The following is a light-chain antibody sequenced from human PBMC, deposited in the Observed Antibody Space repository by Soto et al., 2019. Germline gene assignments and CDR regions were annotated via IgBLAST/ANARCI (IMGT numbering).Light chain of an antibody. CDR3: GLFTSSATWV. V-gene: IGLV2-18*01. CDR2: DVI. CDR1: SSDVGDYEH. J-gene: IGLJ3*02. Sequence: QSVLTQPPSVSGSPGQSVTISCTVTSSDVGDYEHVSWYQLAPGTAPKLLISDVINRPSGVPDRFSGSKSGNTPSLTISGLQAEDEADYYCGLFTSSATWVFSGGTQL.